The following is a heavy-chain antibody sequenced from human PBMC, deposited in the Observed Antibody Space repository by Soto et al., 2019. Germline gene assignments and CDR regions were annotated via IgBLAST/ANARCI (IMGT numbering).Heavy chain of an antibody. J-gene: IGHJ3*02. V-gene: IGHV4-39*01. CDR1: GGSISSSSYY. Sequence: SETLSLTCTVSGGSISSSSYYWGWIRQPPGKGLEWIGSIYFSGSTYYNPSLKSRVTITVDPSKTQFSLKLSSVTAAGTAVYYGAIRTEDSSGYYQDAFDIWGQGTMVTVSS. D-gene: IGHD3-22*01. CDR2: IYFSGST. CDR3: AIRTEDSSGYYQDAFDI.